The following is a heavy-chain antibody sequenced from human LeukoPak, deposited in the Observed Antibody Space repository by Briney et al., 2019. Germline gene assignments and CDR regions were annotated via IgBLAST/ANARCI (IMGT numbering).Heavy chain of an antibody. V-gene: IGHV3-48*03. J-gene: IGHJ4*02. Sequence: GGSLRLSCAASGFTFSSYEMNWVRQAPGKGLEWVSYISSSGSTIYYADSVKGRFTISRDNAKNSLYLQMNSLRAEDTAVYYCARDSGGSQYHAFDFWGQGTLVTVSS. CDR1: GFTFSSYE. CDR3: ARDSGGSQYHAFDF. D-gene: IGHD2-15*01. CDR2: ISSSGSTI.